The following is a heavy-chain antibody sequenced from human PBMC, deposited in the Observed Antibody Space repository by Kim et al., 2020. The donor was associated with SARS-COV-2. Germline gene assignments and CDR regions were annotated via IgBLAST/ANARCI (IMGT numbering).Heavy chain of an antibody. J-gene: IGHJ6*02. CDR1: GGSFSGYY. V-gene: IGHV4-34*01. Sequence: SETLSLTCAVYGGSFSGYYWSWIRQPPGKGLEWIGEINHSGSTNYNPSLKSRVTISVDTSKNQFSLKLSSVTAADTAVYYCARFRSVYSYGMDVWGQGTTVTVSS. CDR2: INHSGST. CDR3: ARFRSVYSYGMDV. D-gene: IGHD6-19*01.